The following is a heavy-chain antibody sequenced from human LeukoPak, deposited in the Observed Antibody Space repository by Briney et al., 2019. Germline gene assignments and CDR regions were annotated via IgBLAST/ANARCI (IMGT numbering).Heavy chain of an antibody. Sequence: SETLSLTCTVSGGSISSSSYYWGWIRQPPGKGLEWIGSIYYSGSTYYNPSLKSRVTISVDRSKNQFSLKLSSVTAADTAVYYCARGVVVVPAAYNWFDPWGQGTLVTVSS. CDR3: ARGVVVVPAAYNWFDP. CDR1: GGSISSSSYY. D-gene: IGHD2-2*01. V-gene: IGHV4-39*07. CDR2: IYYSGST. J-gene: IGHJ5*02.